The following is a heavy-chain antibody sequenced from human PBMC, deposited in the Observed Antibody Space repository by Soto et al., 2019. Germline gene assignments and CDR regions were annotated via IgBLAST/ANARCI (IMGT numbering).Heavy chain of an antibody. J-gene: IGHJ4*02. Sequence: QVQLVESGGGVVQPGRSLRLSCAASGFTFSSYGMHWVRQAPGKGLEWVAVISYDGSNKYYADSVKGRFTISRDNSKNTLYLQMNGLRAEDTAVYYCAKDRRVRGANDYFDYWGQGTLVTVSS. CDR3: AKDRRVRGANDYFDY. V-gene: IGHV3-30*18. D-gene: IGHD1-26*01. CDR1: GFTFSSYG. CDR2: ISYDGSNK.